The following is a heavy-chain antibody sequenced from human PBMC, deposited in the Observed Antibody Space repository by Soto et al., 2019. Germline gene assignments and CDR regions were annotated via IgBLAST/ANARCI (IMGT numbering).Heavy chain of an antibody. Sequence: GGSLRLSCAASGFTFSSYSMNWVRQAPGKGLEWVSSISSSSSYIYYADSVKGRFTISRDNAKNSLYLQMNSLRDEDTAVYYCARDAFTLESGTPTDYWGQGTPVTVSS. J-gene: IGHJ4*02. V-gene: IGHV3-21*01. D-gene: IGHD3-3*01. CDR2: ISSSSSYI. CDR1: GFTFSSYS. CDR3: ARDAFTLESGTPTDY.